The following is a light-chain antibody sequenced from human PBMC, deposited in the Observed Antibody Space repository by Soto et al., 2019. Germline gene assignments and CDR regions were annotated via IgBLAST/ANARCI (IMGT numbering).Light chain of an antibody. CDR2: DAS. V-gene: IGKV3-15*01. CDR1: QSVSSN. Sequence: EVVMTQSPDTLSVSPGDIATLSCRASQSVSSNLAWYQQIPGQAPRLLFYDASTRATGIPARFSASGSGTEFTLTITSLQSEDFEVYYCQQYNQWPHPFGGGTKVDIK. J-gene: IGKJ4*01. CDR3: QQYNQWPHP.